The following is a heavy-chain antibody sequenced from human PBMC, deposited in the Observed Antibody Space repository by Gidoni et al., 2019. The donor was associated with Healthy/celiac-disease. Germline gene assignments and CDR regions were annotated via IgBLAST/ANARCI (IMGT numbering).Heavy chain of an antibody. D-gene: IGHD1-1*01. CDR1: GFTFSDYY. J-gene: IGHJ4*02. Sequence: QVQPVESGGGLVKPGSSLRLSCAASGFTFSDYYMSWVRQAPGKGLEWVSYISSSGSTIYYADSVKGRFTISRDNAKTSLYLQMNSLRAEDTAVYYCARDLTWNHSWLDYWGQGTLVTVSS. CDR3: ARDLTWNHSWLDY. CDR2: ISSSGSTI. V-gene: IGHV3-11*01.